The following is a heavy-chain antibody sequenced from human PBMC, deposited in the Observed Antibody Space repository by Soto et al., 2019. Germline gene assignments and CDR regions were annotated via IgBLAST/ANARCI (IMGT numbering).Heavy chain of an antibody. CDR2: IYSSGNT. J-gene: IGHJ5*02. CDR3: ARGQRFSDWFDP. D-gene: IGHD3-3*01. CDR1: GGTISGYY. Sequence: PSETLSLTXSVSGGTISGYYCTWIRQPAGKGLEWIGRIYSSGNTKYNPSLQSRVTMSLDTSNNQFSLRLTSVTAADTAVYYCARGQRFSDWFDPWGQGTLVTVSS. V-gene: IGHV4-4*07.